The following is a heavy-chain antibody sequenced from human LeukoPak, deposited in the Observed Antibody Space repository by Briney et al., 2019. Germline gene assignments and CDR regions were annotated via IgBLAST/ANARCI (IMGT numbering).Heavy chain of an antibody. V-gene: IGHV4-59*01. CDR3: ARVYYYGSGRRYYFDY. D-gene: IGHD3-10*01. CDR1: GGSISSYY. Sequence: PSETLSLTCTVSGGSISSYYWSWIRQPPGKGLEWIGYIYYSGSTNYNPSLKSRVTISVDTSKNQFSLKLSSVTAADTAVYYCARVYYYGSGRRYYFDYWGQGTLVTDSS. CDR2: IYYSGST. J-gene: IGHJ4*02.